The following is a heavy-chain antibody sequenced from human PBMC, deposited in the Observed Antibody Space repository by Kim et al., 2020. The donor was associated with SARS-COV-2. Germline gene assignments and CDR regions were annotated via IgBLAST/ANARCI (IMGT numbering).Heavy chain of an antibody. CDR1: GFTFSDYY. V-gene: IGHV3-11*05. D-gene: IGHD6-13*01. CDR3: ARVPVGSSSWYYFDY. CDR2: ISSSGTYT. J-gene: IGHJ4*02. Sequence: GGSLRLSCSAAGFTFSDYYMSWIRQAPGKGLEWVSYISSSGTYTKYADSLKGRFTISRDNAKDSLYLQMNGLRADDAAIYYCARVPVGSSSWYYFDYWGQGNLVTVSS.